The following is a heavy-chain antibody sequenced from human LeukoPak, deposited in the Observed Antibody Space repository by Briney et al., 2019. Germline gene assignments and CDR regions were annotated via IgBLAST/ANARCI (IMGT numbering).Heavy chain of an antibody. Sequence: GASVKVSCKASGYTFTGYYMHWVRQAPGQGLEWMGRINPNSGGTNYAQKFQGRVTMTRDTSISTAYMELSRLRSDDTAVYYCARVDDFWSGYYQPYYFDYWGQGTLVTVSS. D-gene: IGHD3-3*01. CDR1: GYTFTGYY. CDR2: INPNSGGT. CDR3: ARVDDFWSGYYQPYYFDY. J-gene: IGHJ4*02. V-gene: IGHV1-2*06.